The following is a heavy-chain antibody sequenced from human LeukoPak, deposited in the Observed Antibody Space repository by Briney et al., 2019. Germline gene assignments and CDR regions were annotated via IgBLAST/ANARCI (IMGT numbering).Heavy chain of an antibody. CDR1: GFTFSSYG. D-gene: IGHD2-2*01. V-gene: IGHV3-30*02. Sequence: GGSLRLSCAASGFTFSSYGMHWVRQAPGKGLEWVAFIRYDGSIQYYADSVKGRFTVSRDSSKNTLYLQMNSLRAVDTAVYYCAKARCSSTSCETDYWGQGTLVTVSS. CDR2: IRYDGSIQ. CDR3: AKARCSSTSCETDY. J-gene: IGHJ4*02.